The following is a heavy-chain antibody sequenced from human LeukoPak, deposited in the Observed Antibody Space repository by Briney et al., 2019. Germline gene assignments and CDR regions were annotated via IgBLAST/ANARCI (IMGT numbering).Heavy chain of an antibody. CDR2: INHSGST. V-gene: IGHV4-34*01. J-gene: IGHJ4*02. Sequence: SETLSLTCAVYGGSFSGYYWSWIRQPPGKGLEWIGEINHSGSTNYNPSLKSRVTISVDTSKNQFSLKLSYVTAADTAVYYCAIRGAYCSSTSCYTSFDYWGQGTLVTVSS. CDR3: AIRGAYCSSTSCYTSFDY. CDR1: GGSFSGYY. D-gene: IGHD2-2*02.